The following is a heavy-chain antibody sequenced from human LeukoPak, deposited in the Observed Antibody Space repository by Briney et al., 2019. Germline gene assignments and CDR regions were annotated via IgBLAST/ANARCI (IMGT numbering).Heavy chain of an antibody. V-gene: IGHV5-51*01. D-gene: IGHD5-24*01. CDR3: ARDRDGYTVFDY. J-gene: IGHJ4*02. CDR2: SYPGDSDT. CDR1: GSSFTSYW. Sequence: GESLKISCQGSGSSFTSYWIGWVRQMPGKGLEWRGFSYPGDSDTRYSPSFQGQVTISADKSISTAYLQWSSLKASDTAMYYCARDRDGYTVFDYWGQGTLVTVSS.